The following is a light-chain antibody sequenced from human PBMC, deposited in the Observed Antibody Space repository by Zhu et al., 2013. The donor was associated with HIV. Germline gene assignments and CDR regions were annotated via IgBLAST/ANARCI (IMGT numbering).Light chain of an antibody. J-gene: IGKJ1*01. Sequence: DIQMTQSPSTLSASVGDRVTITCRASQNINKWLAWYQQKAGKAPKLLIYDASSLESGVPSRFSGSGSGTEFALTITSLQPDDSATYYCQQYNSYSKTFGQGTKVEIK. CDR1: QNINKW. CDR3: QQYNSYSKT. CDR2: DAS. V-gene: IGKV1-5*01.